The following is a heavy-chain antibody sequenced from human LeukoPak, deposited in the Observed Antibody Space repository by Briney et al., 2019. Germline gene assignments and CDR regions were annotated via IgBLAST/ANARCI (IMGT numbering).Heavy chain of an antibody. J-gene: IGHJ4*02. Sequence: ASVKVSCKASGYTFTGYYMHWVRQAPGQGLEWMGWINPSSGGTNYAQKFQGRVTMTRDTSISTAYMELSRLRSDDTAVYYCARDSSDTAMVPFDYWGQGTLVTVSS. D-gene: IGHD5-18*01. CDR1: GYTFTGYY. CDR2: INPSSGGT. CDR3: ARDSSDTAMVPFDY. V-gene: IGHV1-2*02.